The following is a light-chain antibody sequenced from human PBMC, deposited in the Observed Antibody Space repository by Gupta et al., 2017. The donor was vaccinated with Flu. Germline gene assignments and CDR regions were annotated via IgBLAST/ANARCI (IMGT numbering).Light chain of an antibody. CDR1: NIGSKS. Sequence: TARITCGGKNIGSKSVHWYQQKPGQAPVLVVYDDSDRPSGIPERFSGSNAGNTATLTISRVEAGDEADYYCQVWDSSSDHPDWVFGGGTKLTVL. V-gene: IGLV3-21*02. J-gene: IGLJ3*02. CDR3: QVWDSSSDHPDWV. CDR2: DDS.